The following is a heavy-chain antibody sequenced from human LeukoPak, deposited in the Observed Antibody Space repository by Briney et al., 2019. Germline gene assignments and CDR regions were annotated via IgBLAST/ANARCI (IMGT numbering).Heavy chain of an antibody. CDR2: VYYSGST. CDR3: ARDIWGQQLVPTCFDY. V-gene: IGHV4-59*01. CDR1: GVSINRFY. Sequence: SETLSLTCSVSGVSINRFYWSWIRQSPGKGLDWIGYVYYSGSTNRNPSLKSRVTLSVDTSKNQFSLRLNSVIAADTAVYYCARDIWGQQLVPTCFDYWGQGTLVTVSS. J-gene: IGHJ4*02. D-gene: IGHD6-13*01.